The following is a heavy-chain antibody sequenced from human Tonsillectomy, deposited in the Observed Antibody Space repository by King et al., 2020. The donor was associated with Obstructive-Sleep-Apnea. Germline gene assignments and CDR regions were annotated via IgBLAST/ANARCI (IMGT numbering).Heavy chain of an antibody. V-gene: IGHV4-59*01. CDR2: IYYSGNT. Sequence: QLQESGPGLVKPSETLSLTCTVSGGSISSYYWSWIRQPPGKGLEWIGYIYYSGNTNYNPSLKSRVTISADTSKNQFSLKLSSVTAADTAVYYCARYYYYYGMDVWGQGTTVTVAS. J-gene: IGHJ6*02. CDR3: ARYYYYYGMDV. CDR1: GGSISSYY.